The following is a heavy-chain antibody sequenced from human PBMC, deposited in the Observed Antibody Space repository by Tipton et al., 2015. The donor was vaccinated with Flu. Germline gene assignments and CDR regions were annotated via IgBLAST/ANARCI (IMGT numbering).Heavy chain of an antibody. CDR3: AGHQNRGSGYEGSDY. J-gene: IGHJ4*02. V-gene: IGHV5-51*01. CDR1: GYSFTSYW. CDR2: IYPGDSDT. Sequence: QLVQSGAEVKKPGESLKISCKGSGYSFTSYWIGWVRQMTGKGLEWMGIIYPGDSDTRYSQYFQGQVTISADKSISTAYLQWSSLKASDTALYYCAGHQNRGSGYEGSDYWGQGTLVPVSS. D-gene: IGHD6-13*01.